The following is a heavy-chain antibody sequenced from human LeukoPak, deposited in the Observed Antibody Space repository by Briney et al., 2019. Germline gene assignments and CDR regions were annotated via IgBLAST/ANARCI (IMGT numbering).Heavy chain of an antibody. CDR3: AREITVAGKEGAFDI. Sequence: GGSLRLSCAASGFTFSGYAMSWIRQAPGKGLEWVSYISSSGAYRNHADSVKGRFTISRDNAKNSLYLQMNSLRAEDTAIYYCAREITVAGKEGAFDIWGPGTMLTVSS. D-gene: IGHD6-19*01. CDR2: ISSSGAYR. CDR1: GFTFSGYA. V-gene: IGHV3-11*05. J-gene: IGHJ3*02.